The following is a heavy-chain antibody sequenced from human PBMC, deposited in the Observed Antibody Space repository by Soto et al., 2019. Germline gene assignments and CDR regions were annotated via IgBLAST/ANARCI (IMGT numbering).Heavy chain of an antibody. Sequence: EVQLVESGGGLVQPGGSLRLSCAASGFTFSDHFMDWVRQAPGKGLEWVGRTRNKVNSYTTEYAASVKGRFTISRDDSKNSLFLQMNRLKTDDTAVYYCARRGVDYGDYGYFDLWGRGTLVTVSS. CDR2: TRNKVNSYTT. CDR1: GFTFSDHF. CDR3: ARRGVDYGDYGYFDL. V-gene: IGHV3-72*01. D-gene: IGHD4-17*01. J-gene: IGHJ2*01.